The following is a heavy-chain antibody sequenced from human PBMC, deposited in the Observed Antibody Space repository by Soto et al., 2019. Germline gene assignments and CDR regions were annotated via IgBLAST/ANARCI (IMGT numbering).Heavy chain of an antibody. J-gene: IGHJ4*02. D-gene: IGHD5-18*01. V-gene: IGHV3-33*01. CDR2: IWYDGSNK. Sequence: PGGSLRLSCAASGFTFSSYGMHWVRQAPGKGLEWVAVIWYDGSNKYYADSVKGRFTISRDNSKNTLYLQMNSLRAEDTAVYYCARHMGVRGRYSYGAPIDYWGQGTLVTVSS. CDR3: ARHMGVRGRYSYGAPIDY. CDR1: GFTFSSYG.